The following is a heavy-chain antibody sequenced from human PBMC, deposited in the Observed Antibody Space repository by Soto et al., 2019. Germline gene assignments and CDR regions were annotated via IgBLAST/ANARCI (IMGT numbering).Heavy chain of an antibody. Sequence: GASVKVSCKASGYTFTGYYMHWVRQAPGQGLEWMGWINPNSGGTNYARKFQGRVTMTRDTSISTAYMELSRLRSDDTAVYYCASGGNSLFDFFDYWGQGTLVTVSS. J-gene: IGHJ4*02. V-gene: IGHV1-2*02. CDR3: ASGGNSLFDFFDY. D-gene: IGHD2-21*02. CDR1: GYTFTGYY. CDR2: INPNSGGT.